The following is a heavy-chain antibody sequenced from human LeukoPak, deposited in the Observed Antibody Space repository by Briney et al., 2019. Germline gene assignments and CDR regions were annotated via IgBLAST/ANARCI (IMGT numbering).Heavy chain of an antibody. Sequence: PSETLSLTCTVSGGSISSSSYYWGWIRQPPGKGLEWIGSIYYSGSTYYNPSLKSQVTISVDTSKNQFSLKLSSVTAADTAEYYCARQDYSYGYYFDYWGQGTLVTVSS. CDR3: ARQDYSYGYYFDY. D-gene: IGHD5-18*01. V-gene: IGHV4-39*01. CDR1: GGSISSSSYY. CDR2: IYYSGST. J-gene: IGHJ4*02.